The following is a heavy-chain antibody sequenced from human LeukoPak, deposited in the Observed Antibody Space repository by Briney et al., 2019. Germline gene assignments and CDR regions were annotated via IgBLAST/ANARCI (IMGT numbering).Heavy chain of an antibody. CDR2: TNPTSRGT. CDR1: GSTFTGYY. V-gene: IGHV1-2*02. CDR3: ARRAREYSHDAFDI. D-gene: IGHD5-18*01. J-gene: IGHJ3*02. Sequence: GASVKVSCKPAGSTFTGYYIHWVRQAPGQGREGMGGTNPTSRGTDSAQKFQGRFSMTRGSSISTAYMELSRLRSDATAVYYCARRAREYSHDAFDIWGQGTLVTVSS.